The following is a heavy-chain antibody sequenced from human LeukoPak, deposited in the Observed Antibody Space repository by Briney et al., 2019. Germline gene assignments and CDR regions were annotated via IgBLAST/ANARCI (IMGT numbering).Heavy chain of an antibody. CDR3: AGGYSYGSTYYYMDV. V-gene: IGHV4-59*01. D-gene: IGHD5-18*01. CDR1: GGSISSYY. CDR2: IYYSGST. Sequence: PSETLSLTCTVSGGSISSYYWSWIRQPPGKGLEWIGYIYYSGSTNYNPSLKSRITISVDTSKNQFSLKLSSVTAADTAVYYCAGGYSYGSTYYYMDVWGKGTTVTISS. J-gene: IGHJ6*03.